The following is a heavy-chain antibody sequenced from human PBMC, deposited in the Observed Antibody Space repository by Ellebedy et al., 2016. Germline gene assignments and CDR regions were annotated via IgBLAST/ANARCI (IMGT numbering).Heavy chain of an antibody. J-gene: IGHJ1*01. CDR3: ARSVWKEYFQH. D-gene: IGHD1-1*01. V-gene: IGHV3-11*01. CDR2: ISSSGSTI. Sequence: GGSLRLXXAASGFSLSDYYMSWIRQAPGKGLEWVSYISSSGSTIYYADSVKGRFTISRDNAKNSLYLQMNSLRAEDTAVYYCARSVWKEYFQHWGQGTLVTVSS. CDR1: GFSLSDYY.